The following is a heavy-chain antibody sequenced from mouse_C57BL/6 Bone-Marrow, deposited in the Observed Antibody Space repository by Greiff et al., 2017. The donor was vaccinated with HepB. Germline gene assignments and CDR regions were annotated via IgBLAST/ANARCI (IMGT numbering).Heavy chain of an antibody. Sequence: DVKLVESGGGLVKPGGSLNLSCAASGFTFSSYAMSWVRQTPEKRLEWVATISDGGSYTYYPDNVKGRFTISRDNAKNNLYLQMSHLKSEDTAMYYCARDRNYDYDYWGQGTTLTVSS. D-gene: IGHD2-4*01. CDR3: ARDRNYDYDY. CDR1: GFTFSSYA. V-gene: IGHV5-4*01. J-gene: IGHJ2*01. CDR2: ISDGGSYT.